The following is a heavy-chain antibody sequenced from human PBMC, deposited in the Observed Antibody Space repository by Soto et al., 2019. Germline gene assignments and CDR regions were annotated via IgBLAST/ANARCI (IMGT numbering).Heavy chain of an antibody. CDR2: IIPIFGTA. J-gene: IGHJ6*02. CDR1: GDTFSSYS. D-gene: IGHD3-22*01. CDR3: ARDGSGYRSRASPMDV. V-gene: IGHV1-69*13. Sequence: SVKVSCKPSGDTFSSYSMSWGRRAPGQGLEWMGGIIPIFGTANYAQKFQGRVTITADESTSTAYMELSSLRSEDTAVYYCARDGSGYRSRASPMDVWGQGTTVTVSS.